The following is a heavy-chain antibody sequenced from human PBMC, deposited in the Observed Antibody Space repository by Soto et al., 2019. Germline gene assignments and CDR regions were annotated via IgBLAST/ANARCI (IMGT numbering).Heavy chain of an antibody. CDR3: ANDLSVVPPAIFCFDP. Sequence: HPGGSLRLSCAASGFTFSSYAMSWVRQAPGKGLEWVSAISGSGGSTYYADSVKGRFTISRDNSKDTLYLQMNSLRAEDTAVYYCANDLSVVPPAIFCFDPWGQGTLVTVSS. D-gene: IGHD2-2*01. J-gene: IGHJ5*02. V-gene: IGHV3-23*01. CDR1: GFTFSSYA. CDR2: ISGSGGST.